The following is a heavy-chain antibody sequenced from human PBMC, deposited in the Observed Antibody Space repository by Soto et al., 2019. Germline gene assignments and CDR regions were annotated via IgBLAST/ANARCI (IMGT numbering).Heavy chain of an antibody. Sequence: QVQLVQSGAEVKKPGSSVKVSCKASGGTFSSYAISWVRQAPGQGLEWMGGIIPIPGTANYAQKFQGRVKITADESTSTAYMELSSLRYEDTAVYYCARSQGSSTSLEIYYYYYYGMDVWGQGTTVTVSS. CDR1: GGTFSSYA. CDR3: ARSQGSSTSLEIYYYYYYGMDV. CDR2: IIPIPGTA. D-gene: IGHD2-2*01. V-gene: IGHV1-69*01. J-gene: IGHJ6*02.